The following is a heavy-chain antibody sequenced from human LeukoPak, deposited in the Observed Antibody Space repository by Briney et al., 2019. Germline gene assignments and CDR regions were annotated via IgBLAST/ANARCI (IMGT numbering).Heavy chain of an antibody. V-gene: IGHV4-59*01. Sequence: SETLSLTCSVSGASIRSYFRSWIRQSPGKGLEWIGYVHDNDISNFNPSLESRVTILVDRSKSQFSLKLRSVTAADTAVYYCARGLVLATDDAFDMWGPGTMVTVSS. J-gene: IGHJ3*02. D-gene: IGHD5-12*01. CDR2: VHDNDIS. CDR3: ARGLVLATDDAFDM. CDR1: GASIRSYF.